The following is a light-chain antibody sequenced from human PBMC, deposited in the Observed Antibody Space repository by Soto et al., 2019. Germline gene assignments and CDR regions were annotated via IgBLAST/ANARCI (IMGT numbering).Light chain of an antibody. CDR3: QQYNSYRT. CDR1: QSISSW. CDR2: DAS. V-gene: IGKV1-5*01. Sequence: DIQMTQSPSTLSASVGDRVTITCRASQSISSWLAWYQQKPGKAPKLLIYDASSLESGVPSRFSGSRSGTEFTLTISSLQPDDFATNYGQQYNSYRTFGQGTKVEIK. J-gene: IGKJ1*01.